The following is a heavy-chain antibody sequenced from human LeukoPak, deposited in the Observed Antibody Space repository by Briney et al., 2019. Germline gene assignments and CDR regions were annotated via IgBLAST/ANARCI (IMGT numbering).Heavy chain of an antibody. CDR3: ATSLCGVTNY. D-gene: IGHD2-8*01. V-gene: IGHV4-4*07. CDR1: GDSISRFY. CDR2: IYTSGRT. Sequence: TSETLSLTCTLSGDSISRFYWSWIRQPAGKGLEWIGRIYTSGRTNYNPSLKSRVSMSIDVPKNQFSLRLSSVTAADTAVYYCATSLCGVTNYWGQGTLVTVSS. J-gene: IGHJ4*02.